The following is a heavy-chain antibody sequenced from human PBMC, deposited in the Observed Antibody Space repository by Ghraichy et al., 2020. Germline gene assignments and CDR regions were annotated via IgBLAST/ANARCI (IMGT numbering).Heavy chain of an antibody. CDR1: GGSISSSSYY. J-gene: IGHJ6*02. V-gene: IGHV4-39*01. D-gene: IGHD4-17*01. CDR3: ARIIHDDGDYRDYYYGMDV. Sequence: SETLSLTCTVSGGSISSSSYYWGWIRQPPGKGLEWIGSIYYSGSTYYNPSLKSRVTISVDTSKNQFSLKLSSVTAADTAVYYCARIIHDDGDYRDYYYGMDVWGQGTTVTVSS. CDR2: IYYSGST.